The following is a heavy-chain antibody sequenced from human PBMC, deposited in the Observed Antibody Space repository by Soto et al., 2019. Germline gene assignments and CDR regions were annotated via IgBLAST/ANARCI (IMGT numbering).Heavy chain of an antibody. CDR3: ATDDVEMASPGRGGWFDP. V-gene: IGHV1-69*12. D-gene: IGHD1-26*01. CDR2: IIPIFGTA. J-gene: IGHJ5*02. Sequence: QVQLVQSGAEVKKPGSSVKVSCKASGGTFSSYAISWVRQAPGQGLEWMGGIIPIFGTANYAQKFQGRVTSTADESTSTAYMELSSLRSEETAVYYCATDDVEMASPGRGGWFDPWGQGTLVTVSS. CDR1: GGTFSSYA.